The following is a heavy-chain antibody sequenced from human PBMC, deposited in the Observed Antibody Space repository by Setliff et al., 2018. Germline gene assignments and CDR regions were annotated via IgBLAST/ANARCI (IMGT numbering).Heavy chain of an antibody. D-gene: IGHD3-16*02. Sequence: SETLSLTCTVSGDSISSRRNYWGWFRQPAGKELEWIGQIYTSWSTNYNPSPKSRVTMSVDKSKNQFSLKLTSVTAADTAVYYCARLESLGDLSLYGLWFDPWGQGTLVTVSS. CDR1: GDSISSRRNY. CDR2: IYTSWST. CDR3: ARLESLGDLSLYGLWFDP. J-gene: IGHJ5*02. V-gene: IGHV4-61*05.